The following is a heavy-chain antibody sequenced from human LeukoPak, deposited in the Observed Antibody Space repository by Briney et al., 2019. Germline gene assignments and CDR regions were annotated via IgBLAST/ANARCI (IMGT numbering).Heavy chain of an antibody. D-gene: IGHD3-9*01. J-gene: IGHJ6*02. CDR2: ISYDGSNK. CDR3: AKDDPSGIRYFDWLSPLYYYGMDV. Sequence: GGSLRLSCAASGFTFSSYGMHWVRQAPGKGLEWVAVISYDGSNKYYADSVKGRFTISRDNSKNTLYLQMNSLRAEDTAVYYCAKDDPSGIRYFDWLSPLYYYGMDVWGQGTTVTVSS. CDR1: GFTFSSYG. V-gene: IGHV3-30*18.